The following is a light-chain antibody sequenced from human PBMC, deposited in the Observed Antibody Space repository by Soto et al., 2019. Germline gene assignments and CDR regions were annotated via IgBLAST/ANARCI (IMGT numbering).Light chain of an antibody. CDR2: GAS. J-gene: IGKJ3*01. CDR1: QSVSSSY. V-gene: IGKV3D-7*01. CDR3: QKDYPRPT. Sequence: PGERVTLSCRASQSVSSSYLTWYQQKPGQAPRLLIYGASTRATSIPARFSGSGSGTDFTLTISSLQPEDFAVYYCQKDYPRPTSGPGTKVDIK.